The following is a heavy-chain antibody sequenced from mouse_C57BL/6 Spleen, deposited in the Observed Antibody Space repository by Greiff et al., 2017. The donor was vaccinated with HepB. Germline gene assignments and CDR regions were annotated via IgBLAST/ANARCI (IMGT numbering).Heavy chain of an antibody. Sequence: EVKLQESGGGLVKPGGSLKLSCAASGFTFSSYAMSWVRQTPEKRLEWVATISDGGSYTYYPDNVKGRFTISRDNAKNNLYLQMSHLKSEDTAMYYCARDLRDWYFDVWGTGTTVTVSS. V-gene: IGHV5-4*01. CDR2: ISDGGSYT. CDR1: GFTFSSYA. D-gene: IGHD1-1*01. CDR3: ARDLRDWYFDV. J-gene: IGHJ1*03.